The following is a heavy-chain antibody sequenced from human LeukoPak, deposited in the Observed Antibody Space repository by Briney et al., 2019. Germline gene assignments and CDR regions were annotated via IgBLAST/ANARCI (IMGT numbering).Heavy chain of an antibody. D-gene: IGHD6-6*01. CDR1: GFTFNSYA. J-gene: IGHJ4*02. CDR3: AKESVYSSSVD. V-gene: IGHV3-23*01. CDR2: ITGGGGTT. Sequence: GGSLRLSCAASGFTFNSYAVNWVRQAPGKGLEWVSTITGGGGTTYYADSVKGRFTISRGNSKNTLYLQMNSLRVEDTAIYYCAKESVYSSSVDWGQGTPVTVSS.